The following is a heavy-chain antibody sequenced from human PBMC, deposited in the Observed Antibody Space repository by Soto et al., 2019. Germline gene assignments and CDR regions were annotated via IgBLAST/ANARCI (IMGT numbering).Heavy chain of an antibody. CDR2: IIPIFGTA. D-gene: IGHD2-2*01. J-gene: IGHJ6*02. V-gene: IGHV1-69*01. Sequence: QVQLVQSGAEVKKPGSSVKVSCKASGGTFSSYAISWVRQAPGQGLEWMGGIIPIFGTANYAQKFQGRVTITADESTSTAYMELSSLRSEDTAVYYCARGNIVVVPAPQWYYYYGMDVWGQGTTVTVSS. CDR3: ARGNIVVVPAPQWYYYYGMDV. CDR1: GGTFSSYA.